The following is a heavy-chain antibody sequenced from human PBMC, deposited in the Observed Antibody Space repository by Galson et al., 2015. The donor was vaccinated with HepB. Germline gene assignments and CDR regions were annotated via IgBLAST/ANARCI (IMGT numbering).Heavy chain of an antibody. CDR3: ARYSSTMAFDY. Sequence: SVKVSCKAFGYTFTSYYMFWVRQAPGQGLEWMGLINPSGDSATYSQKFQGTVTMTRDTSTSTVYMELSSLRSEDTAVYYCARYSSTMAFDYWGQGTLVTVSS. V-gene: IGHV1-46*01. J-gene: IGHJ4*02. CDR2: INPSGDSA. D-gene: IGHD2-2*01. CDR1: GYTFTSYY.